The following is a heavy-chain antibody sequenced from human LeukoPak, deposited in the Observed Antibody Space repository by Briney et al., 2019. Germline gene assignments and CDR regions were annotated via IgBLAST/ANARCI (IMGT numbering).Heavy chain of an antibody. Sequence: SETLSLTCTVSGGSISSDYWIWIRQPPGKRLQWIGYIYYTGSTNYDASLKSRLTISLDTSKNQFSLKLTSVTAADTAVYYCATFRPGGYFPNWGQGTLVTV. D-gene: IGHD2-21*01. V-gene: IGHV4-59*13. CDR3: ATFRPGGYFPN. CDR1: GGSISSDY. CDR2: IYYTGST. J-gene: IGHJ1*01.